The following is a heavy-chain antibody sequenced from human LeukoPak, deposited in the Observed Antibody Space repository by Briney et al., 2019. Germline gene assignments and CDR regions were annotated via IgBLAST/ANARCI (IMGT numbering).Heavy chain of an antibody. CDR2: ISSSGSTI. D-gene: IGHD2-2*01. J-gene: IGHJ6*03. CDR3: ARRELVVVPAPYYYMDV. V-gene: IGHV3-48*04. Sequence: GGSLRLSCATSGFRFSSYWMHWVRQAPGKGLVWVSYISSSGSTIYYADSVKGRFTISRDNAKNSLYLQMNSLRAEDTAVYYCARRELVVVPAPYYYMDVWGKGTTVTVSS. CDR1: GFRFSSYW.